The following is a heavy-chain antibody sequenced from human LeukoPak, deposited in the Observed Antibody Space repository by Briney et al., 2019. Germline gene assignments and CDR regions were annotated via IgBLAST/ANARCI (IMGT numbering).Heavy chain of an antibody. Sequence: ASVKVFCKASGYTFTSYYMHWVRQAPGQGLEWMGIINPSGGSTSYAQKFQGRVTMTRDTSTSTVYMELSSLRSEDTAVYYCARAGGSGSYYYGELDYWGQGILVTVSS. V-gene: IGHV1-46*01. CDR2: INPSGGST. D-gene: IGHD1-26*01. CDR1: GYTFTSYY. CDR3: ARAGGSGSYYYGELDY. J-gene: IGHJ4*02.